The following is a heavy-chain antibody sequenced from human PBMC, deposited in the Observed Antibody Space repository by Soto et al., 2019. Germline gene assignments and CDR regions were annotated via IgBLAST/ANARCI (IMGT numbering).Heavy chain of an antibody. CDR3: ARGATMVRGVIIRRAFDI. J-gene: IGHJ3*02. Sequence: ASVKVSCKASGYTFTSYGISWVRQAPGQELEWMGWISAYNGNTNYAQKLQGRVTMTTDTSTSTAYMELRSLRSDDTAVYYCARGATMVRGVIIRRAFDIWGQGTMVTVSS. CDR2: ISAYNGNT. D-gene: IGHD3-10*01. CDR1: GYTFTSYG. V-gene: IGHV1-18*04.